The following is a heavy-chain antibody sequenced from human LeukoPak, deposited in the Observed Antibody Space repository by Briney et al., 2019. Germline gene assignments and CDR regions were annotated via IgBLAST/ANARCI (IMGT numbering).Heavy chain of an antibody. CDR1: GGSISSGDYY. J-gene: IGHJ1*01. V-gene: IGHV4-30-4*01. CDR3: ARERGSYDKYFQH. D-gene: IGHD1-26*01. Sequence: SQTLSLTCTVSGGSISSGDYYWSWIRQPPGKGLEWIGYIYYSGSTYYNPSLKSRVTISVDTSKNQFSLKLSSVTAADTAVYYCARERGSYDKYFQHWGQGTLVTVSS. CDR2: IYYSGST.